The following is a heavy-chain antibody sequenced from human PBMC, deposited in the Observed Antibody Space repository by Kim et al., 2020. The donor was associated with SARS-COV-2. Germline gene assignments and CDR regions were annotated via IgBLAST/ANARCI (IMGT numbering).Heavy chain of an antibody. J-gene: IGHJ4*02. Sequence: ASVKVSCKASGYTFTSYGISWVRQAPGQGLEWMGWISAYNGNTNYAQKLQGRVTMTTDTSTSTAYMELRRLRSDDTAVYYCARENVLLWFGLPGGVDYWGQGTLVTVSS. CDR2: ISAYNGNT. CDR3: ARENVLLWFGLPGGVDY. V-gene: IGHV1-18*01. D-gene: IGHD3-10*01. CDR1: GYTFTSYG.